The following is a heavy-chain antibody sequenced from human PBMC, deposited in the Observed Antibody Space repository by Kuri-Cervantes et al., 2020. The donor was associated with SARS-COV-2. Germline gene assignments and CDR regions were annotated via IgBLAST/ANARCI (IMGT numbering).Heavy chain of an antibody. CDR1: GFTFSSYA. D-gene: IGHD3-22*01. V-gene: IGHV3-30-3*01. J-gene: IGHJ4*02. CDR3: ARVHYDSSGYYYNY. CDR2: ISYDGSNK. Sequence: GESLKISCAASGFTFSSYAMHWVRQAPGKGLEWVAVISYDGSNKYYADSVKGRFTISRDNAKNSLYLQMNSLRAEDTAVYYCARVHYDSSGYYYNYWGQGTLVTVSS.